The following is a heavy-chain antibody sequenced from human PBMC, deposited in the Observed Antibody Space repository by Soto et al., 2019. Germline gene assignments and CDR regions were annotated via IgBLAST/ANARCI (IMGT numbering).Heavy chain of an antibody. CDR2: IYYSGST. D-gene: IGHD3-3*01. V-gene: IGHV4-31*03. Sequence: QVQLQESGPGLVKPSQTLSLTCTVSGGSVSSGGYYCSWIRQHPGKGLEWIGYIYYSGSTYYNPSFKIRLTLSVYTSQNQFSLKLTSVTAADTATLYCATHTWSGYFGGGGFFQHWCQGTLVIVPS. CDR1: GGSVSSGGYY. CDR3: ATHTWSGYFGGGGFFQH. J-gene: IGHJ1*01.